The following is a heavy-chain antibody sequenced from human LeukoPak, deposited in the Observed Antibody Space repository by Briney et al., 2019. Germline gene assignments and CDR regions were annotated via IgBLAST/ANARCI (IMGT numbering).Heavy chain of an antibody. CDR2: IYHSGST. CDR1: GGSISSGGYY. D-gene: IGHD3-10*01. Sequence: SETLSLTCTVSGGSISSGGYYWSWIRQPPGKGLEWIGYIYHSGSTYYNPSLKSRVTISVDKSKNQFSLKLTSVTAADTAVYYCASLGGYYGSGRRDDAFDIWGQGTMVTVSS. CDR3: ASLGGYYGSGRRDDAFDI. J-gene: IGHJ3*02. V-gene: IGHV4-30-2*01.